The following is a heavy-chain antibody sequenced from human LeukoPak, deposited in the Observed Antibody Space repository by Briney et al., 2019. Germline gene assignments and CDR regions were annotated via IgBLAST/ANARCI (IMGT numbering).Heavy chain of an antibody. CDR1: GYGFSDVN. CDR3: ATSSSVTHTRDP. J-gene: IGHJ5*02. CDR2: INPHSGAT. V-gene: IGHV1-2*02. Sequence: ASVKVSCKASGYGFSDVNFNWVRQAPGQGLEWMGWINPHSGATNYAQRFQGRVSMDASIDTAYMELSRLTSDDTAVYYCATSSSVTHTRDPWGQGTLVTVSS. D-gene: IGHD5/OR15-5a*01.